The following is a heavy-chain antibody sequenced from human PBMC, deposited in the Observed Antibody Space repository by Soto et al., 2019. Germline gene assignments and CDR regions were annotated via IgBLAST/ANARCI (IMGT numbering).Heavy chain of an antibody. CDR2: IIPIFGTA. D-gene: IGHD3-3*01. CDR1: GGTFSSYA. V-gene: IGHV1-69*13. Sequence: SVKVSCKASGGTFSSYAISWVRQAPGQGLEWMGGIIPIFGTANYAQKFQGRVTITADESTSTAYMELSSLRSEDTAVYYCARDCITIFGVVTNYYYYGMDVWGQGTTVTVSS. CDR3: ARDCITIFGVVTNYYYYGMDV. J-gene: IGHJ6*02.